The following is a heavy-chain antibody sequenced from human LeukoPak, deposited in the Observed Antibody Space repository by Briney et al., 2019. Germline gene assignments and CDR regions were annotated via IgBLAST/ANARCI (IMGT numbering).Heavy chain of an antibody. Sequence: SVKVSCKASGGTFSSYAISWVRQAPGQGLEWMGGIIPIFGTANYAQKFQGRVTITADESTSTAYMELSSLRSEDTAVYYCARLASGSYGPLTPFDYWGQGTLVTVSS. J-gene: IGHJ4*02. CDR1: GGTFSSYA. V-gene: IGHV1-69*01. D-gene: IGHD1-26*01. CDR3: ARLASGSYGPLTPFDY. CDR2: IIPIFGTA.